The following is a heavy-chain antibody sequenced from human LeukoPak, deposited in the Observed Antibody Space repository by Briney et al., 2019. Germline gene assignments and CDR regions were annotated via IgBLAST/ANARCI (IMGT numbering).Heavy chain of an antibody. V-gene: IGHV4-59*01. D-gene: IGHD1-26*01. CDR3: ARGVNSGYFDY. CDR2: IYYSGST. J-gene: IGHJ4*02. Sequence: SETLSLTCTVSGGSISSYYWTWIRQPPGRGLEWIGYIYYSGSTNYNPSLKSRVTISVDTSKNQFSLKLTSVTAADTAVYYCARGVNSGYFDYCGQGTLVTVSS. CDR1: GGSISSYY.